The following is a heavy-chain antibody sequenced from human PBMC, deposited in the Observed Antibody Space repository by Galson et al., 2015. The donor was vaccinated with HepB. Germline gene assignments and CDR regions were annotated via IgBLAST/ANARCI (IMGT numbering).Heavy chain of an antibody. V-gene: IGHV1-18*04. CDR2: ISAHSGDT. CDR1: GYTFTTNG. D-gene: IGHD4/OR15-4a*01. J-gene: IGHJ4*02. CDR3: VRDRDYRLDY. Sequence: SVKVSCKASGYTFTTNGISWVRQAPGQGLEWMGWISAHSGDTKYAQKLQGRVTMTRDTSTSTVYVELRSLRSDDTAAYYCVRDRDYRLDYWGQGTLVTVSS.